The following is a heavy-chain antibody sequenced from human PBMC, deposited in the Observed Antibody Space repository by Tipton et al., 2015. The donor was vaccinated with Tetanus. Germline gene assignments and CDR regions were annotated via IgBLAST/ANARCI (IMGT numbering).Heavy chain of an antibody. D-gene: IGHD1-1*01. CDR1: GASISSGGYF. J-gene: IGHJ4*02. CDR3: ARGPLENEGYFDS. V-gene: IGHV4-61*08. Sequence: TLSLTCTVSGASISSGGYFWSWIRQHPGKGLEWIGHIYSSGGARYNPSLKSRTTMSVDRSKSQFSLEVTSVTAADTAVYFCARGPLENEGYFDSWGQGILVTVTA. CDR2: IYSSGGA.